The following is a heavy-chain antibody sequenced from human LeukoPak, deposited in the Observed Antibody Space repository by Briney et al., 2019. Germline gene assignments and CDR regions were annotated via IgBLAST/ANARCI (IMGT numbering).Heavy chain of an antibody. CDR1: GFTFSSYG. CDR3: ARYRTTVTTSDY. CDR2: IWYDGSHK. J-gene: IGHJ4*02. V-gene: IGHV3-33*01. Sequence: PGASLRLSCAASGFTFSSYGMHWVRQAPGKGLEWVALIWYDGSHKKYADSVKGRFTISRDNSKNTLYLQMSSLRADDTAVYYCARYRTTVTTSDYWGQGTLVTVSS. D-gene: IGHD4-17*01.